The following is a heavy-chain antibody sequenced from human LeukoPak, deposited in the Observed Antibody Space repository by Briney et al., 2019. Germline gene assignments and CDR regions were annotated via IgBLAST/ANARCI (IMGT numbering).Heavy chain of an antibody. CDR3: AKAYSSGWPEYYFDY. CDR2: ISGSGGST. D-gene: IGHD6-19*01. CDR1: GFXFSSYA. Sequence: PGGSLRLSCAASGFXFSSYAISWVRQAPGKGLEWVSAISGSGGSTYYADSVKGRFTISRDNSKNTLYLQMNSLRAEDTAVYYCAKAYSSGWPEYYFDYWGQGSLVTVSS. J-gene: IGHJ4*02. V-gene: IGHV3-23*01.